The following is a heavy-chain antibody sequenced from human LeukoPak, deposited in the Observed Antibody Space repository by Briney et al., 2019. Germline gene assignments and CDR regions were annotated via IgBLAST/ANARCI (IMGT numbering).Heavy chain of an antibody. CDR3: ARGTGYCSSTSCRFDP. Sequence: SVKVSCKASGCTFTSYDINWVRQATGHGLEWMGWMNPNSGNTGYAQKFQGRVTMTRNTSISTACMELSSLRSEDTAVYYCARGTGYCSSTSCRFDPWGQGTLVTVSS. CDR1: GCTFTSYD. V-gene: IGHV1-8*01. CDR2: MNPNSGNT. D-gene: IGHD2-2*01. J-gene: IGHJ5*02.